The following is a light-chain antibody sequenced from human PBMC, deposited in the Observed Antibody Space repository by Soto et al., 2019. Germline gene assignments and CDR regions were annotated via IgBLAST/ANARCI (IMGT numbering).Light chain of an antibody. CDR2: GNN. J-gene: IGLJ1*01. Sequence: QSVLTQPPSVSGAPGQSITISCTGSSSNIGEGYDVHWYQQVPGTAPKLLIYGNNNRASGVPDRFSVSKSGTSASLAISGFQAEDEADYYCQSYDNSLTYVFGTGTKLTVL. V-gene: IGLV1-40*01. CDR3: QSYDNSLTYV. CDR1: SSNIGEGYD.